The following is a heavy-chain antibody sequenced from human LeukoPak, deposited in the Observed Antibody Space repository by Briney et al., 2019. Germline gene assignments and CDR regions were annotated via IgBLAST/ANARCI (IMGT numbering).Heavy chain of an antibody. J-gene: IGHJ4*02. V-gene: IGHV3-30*02. CDR1: GFTFSSYG. D-gene: IGHD6-19*01. CDR2: IRYDGSNK. CDR3: AKDLIAVAGSLGY. Sequence: GGSLRLSCAASGFTFSSYGMHWLRQAPGKGLEWVAFIRYDGSNKYYADSVKGRFTISRDNSKNTLYLQMNSLRAEETAVYYCAKDLIAVAGSLGYWGQGTLVTVSS.